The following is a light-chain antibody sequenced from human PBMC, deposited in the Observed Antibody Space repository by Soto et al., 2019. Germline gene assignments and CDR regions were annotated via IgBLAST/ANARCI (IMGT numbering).Light chain of an antibody. V-gene: IGLV1-47*01. CDR1: SSNIGSNY. CDR2: RNN. CDR3: AAWDDRLSGPHVV. Sequence: QSVLTQPPSASGTPGQRVTISCSGSSSNIGSNYVYWYQQLPRTAPKLLIYRNNQRPSGVPDRFSVSKSGTSASLAISGLRSEDEDDYDCAAWDDRLSGPHVVFGGGTKLTVL. J-gene: IGLJ2*01.